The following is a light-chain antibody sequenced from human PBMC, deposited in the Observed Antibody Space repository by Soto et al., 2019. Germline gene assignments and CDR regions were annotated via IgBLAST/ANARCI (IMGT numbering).Light chain of an antibody. CDR3: RQYDNSPCT. J-gene: IGKJ1*01. V-gene: IGKV3-20*01. CDR2: GAS. Sequence: EIVLTQSPGTLSLSPGERATLSCRASQTVSSTYLAWYQQTPGQAPRLLIYGASSRATGIPDRFSGRGSGTDFTLTISRLETEDFAVYYCRQYDNSPCTFGEGTKVEI. CDR1: QTVSSTY.